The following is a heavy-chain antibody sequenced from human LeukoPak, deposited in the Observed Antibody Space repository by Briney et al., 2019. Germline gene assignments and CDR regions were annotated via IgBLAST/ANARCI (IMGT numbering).Heavy chain of an antibody. CDR2: ISGSGGST. Sequence: GGSLRLSCAASGFTFSSYVMSWVRQAPGKGLEWVSAISGSGGSTYYADSVKGRFTISRDNSKNTLYLQMNSLRAEDTAVYYCAKLASLFGVVTPSTYYFDYWGQGTLVTVSS. J-gene: IGHJ4*02. CDR3: AKLASLFGVVTPSTYYFDY. CDR1: GFTFSSYV. D-gene: IGHD3-3*02. V-gene: IGHV3-23*01.